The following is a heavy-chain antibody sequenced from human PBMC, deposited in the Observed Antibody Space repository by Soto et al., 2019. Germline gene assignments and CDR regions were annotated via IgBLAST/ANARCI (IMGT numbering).Heavy chain of an antibody. CDR1: GGTFSSYA. CDR2: IIPIFGTA. J-gene: IGHJ4*02. V-gene: IGHV1-69*13. CDR3: ARDWVDVVLVPAAI. D-gene: IGHD2-2*01. Sequence: SVKVSCKASGGTFSSYAISWVRQAPGQGLEWMGGIIPIFGTANYAQKFQGRVTITADESTSTAYMELSSLRSEDTAVYYCARDWVDVVLVPAAIWGQGTLVTVSS.